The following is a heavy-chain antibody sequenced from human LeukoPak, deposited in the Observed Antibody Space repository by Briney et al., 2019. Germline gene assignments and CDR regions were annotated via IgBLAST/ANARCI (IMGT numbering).Heavy chain of an antibody. J-gene: IGHJ3*02. CDR2: INTDGSST. Sequence: HPGGSLRLSRAASGFTFSSYWMHWVRQAPGKGLVWVSRINTDGSSTSYADSVKGRFTISRDNAKNTLYLQMNSLRAEDTAVYYCAKADCSGGSCYLLDAFDIWGQGTMVTVSS. D-gene: IGHD2-15*01. V-gene: IGHV3-74*01. CDR1: GFTFSSYW. CDR3: AKADCSGGSCYLLDAFDI.